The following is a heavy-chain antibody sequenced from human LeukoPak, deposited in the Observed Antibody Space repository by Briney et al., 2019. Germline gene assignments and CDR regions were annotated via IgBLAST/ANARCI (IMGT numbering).Heavy chain of an antibody. CDR2: MNPNSGNT. J-gene: IGHJ5*02. CDR1: GYTFTSYD. V-gene: IGHV1-8*01. D-gene: IGHD2-21*02. CDR3: ARGRDIVVVTATELNWFDP. Sequence: ASVKVSCKASGYTFTSYDINWVRQATGQGLEWMGWMNPNSGNTGYAQKFQGRVTMTRNAPISTAYMELSSLRSEDTAVYYCARGRDIVVVTATELNWFDPWGQGTLVTVSS.